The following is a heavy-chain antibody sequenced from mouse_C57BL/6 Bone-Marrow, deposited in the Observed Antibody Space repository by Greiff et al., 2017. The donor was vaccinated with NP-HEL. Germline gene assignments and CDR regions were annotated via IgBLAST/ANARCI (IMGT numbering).Heavy chain of an antibody. CDR1: GYTFTGYW. Sequence: QVQLQQSGAELMKPGASVKLSCKATGYTFTGYWIEWVKQRPGHGLEWIGEILPGSGSTNYNEKFKGKATFTADTSSNTAYMQLSSLTTDDSAIYYCARRDYDYDGGDYFDYWGQGTTLTVSS. D-gene: IGHD2-4*01. CDR2: ILPGSGST. V-gene: IGHV1-9*01. J-gene: IGHJ2*01. CDR3: ARRDYDYDGGDYFDY.